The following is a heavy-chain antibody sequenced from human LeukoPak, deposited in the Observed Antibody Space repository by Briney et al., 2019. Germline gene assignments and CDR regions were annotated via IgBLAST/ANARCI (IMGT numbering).Heavy chain of an antibody. V-gene: IGHV3-7*01. D-gene: IGHD3-10*01. CDR1: GFTFSSYW. Sequence: GGSLRLSCAASGFTFSSYWMNWVRQAPGKGLEWVANINGDGNNKNYVYSVRSRFSISRNNAKKSLYLKMDSLGAEDKAVYYCAKEGAYRIITYDSWGQGALVTVSS. CDR2: INGDGNNK. J-gene: IGHJ5*01. CDR3: AKEGAYRIITYDS.